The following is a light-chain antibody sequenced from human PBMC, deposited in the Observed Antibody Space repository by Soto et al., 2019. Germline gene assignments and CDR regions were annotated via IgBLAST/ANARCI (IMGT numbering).Light chain of an antibody. Sequence: ELALTQSPATLSLSSGERATLAFRASQSVSSYLAWYQRKPGQAPRLLIYGASNRATGIPDRFSGSRSGTDFTLTISRLEPEGFAVYYCLQYGSSGTLGEGTKVDIK. V-gene: IGKV3-20*01. CDR3: LQYGSSGT. J-gene: IGKJ4*02. CDR1: QSVSSY. CDR2: GAS.